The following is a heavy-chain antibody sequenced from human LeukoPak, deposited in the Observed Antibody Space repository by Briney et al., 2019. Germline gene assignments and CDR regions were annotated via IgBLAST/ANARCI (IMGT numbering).Heavy chain of an antibody. Sequence: GGSLRLSCAASGFTFSSYSMNWVRQAPGKGLEWASYISSSSSTIYYADSVKGRFTISRDNSKNTLYLQMNSLRAEDTAVYYCASSVVVMDAFDIWGQGTMVTVSS. CDR3: ASSVVVMDAFDI. J-gene: IGHJ3*02. V-gene: IGHV3-48*01. CDR1: GFTFSSYS. D-gene: IGHD3-22*01. CDR2: ISSSSSTI.